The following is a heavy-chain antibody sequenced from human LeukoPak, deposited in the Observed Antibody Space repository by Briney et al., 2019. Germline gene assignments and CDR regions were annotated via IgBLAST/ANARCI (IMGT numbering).Heavy chain of an antibody. Sequence: GGSLRLSCAASGFTFSSYSMNWVRQAPGKGLEWVSSISSSSSYIYYADSVKGRFTISRDNAKNPLYLQMNSLRAEDTAVYYCARDDNKGVRFGVVIYDYWGQGTLVTVSS. V-gene: IGHV3-21*01. D-gene: IGHD3-3*01. CDR2: ISSSSSYI. CDR1: GFTFSSYS. J-gene: IGHJ4*02. CDR3: ARDDNKGVRFGVVIYDY.